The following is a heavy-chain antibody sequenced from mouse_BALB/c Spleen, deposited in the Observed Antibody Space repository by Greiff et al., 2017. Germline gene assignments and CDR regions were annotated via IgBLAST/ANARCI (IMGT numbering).Heavy chain of an antibody. D-gene: IGHD2-1*01. Sequence: DVQLVESGGGLVKPGGSLKLSCAASGFTFSSYAMSWVRQTPEKRLEWVATISSGGSYTYYPDSVKGRFTISRDNAKNTLYLQMSSLRSEDTAMYYCARPLFYDYYAMDYWGQGTSVTVSS. CDR3: ARPLFYDYYAMDY. CDR1: GFTFSSYA. V-gene: IGHV5-9-3*01. J-gene: IGHJ4*01. CDR2: ISSGGSYT.